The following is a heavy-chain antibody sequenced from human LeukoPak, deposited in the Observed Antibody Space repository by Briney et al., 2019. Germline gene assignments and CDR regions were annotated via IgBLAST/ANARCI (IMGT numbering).Heavy chain of an antibody. CDR1: GFTFDEYG. Sequence: GGSLRLSCAASGFTFDEYGMHWVRQAPGKGLEWVSGISRNSGSRGYADSVKGRFTISRDNAKNSLYLQMNSLSTEDTALYYCAESRPLRNWGWEGPVDYWGQGTLVTVS. CDR3: AESRPLRNWGWEGPVDY. J-gene: IGHJ4*02. V-gene: IGHV3-9*01. D-gene: IGHD7-27*01. CDR2: ISRNSGSR.